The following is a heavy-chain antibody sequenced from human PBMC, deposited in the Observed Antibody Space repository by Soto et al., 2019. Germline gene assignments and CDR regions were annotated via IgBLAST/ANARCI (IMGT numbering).Heavy chain of an antibody. CDR2: ISYDGSNK. D-gene: IGHD4-4*01. CDR3: ARDRSNYYFDY. CDR1: GFTFSSYA. Sequence: QVQLVESGGGVVQPGRSLRLSCAASGFTFSSYAMHWVRQAPGKGLEWVAVISYDGSNKYYADSVKGRFTISRDNSKNTLYLQMNSLRAEVTAVSYCARDRSNYYFDYWGQGTLVTVSS. J-gene: IGHJ4*02. V-gene: IGHV3-30-3*01.